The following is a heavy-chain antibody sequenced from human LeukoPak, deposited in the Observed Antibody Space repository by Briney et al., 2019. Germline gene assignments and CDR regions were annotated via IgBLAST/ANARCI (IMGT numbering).Heavy chain of an antibody. Sequence: ASVKVSCKASGYTSSNSGVSWLRQAPGQGLEWMGWISACNGNTNYAQKFQDRVAMTTDTSTNTAYMELRSLRSDDTAVYYCAKSIKVALSGAYFDPWGQGTLDTVSS. CDR3: AKSIKVALSGAYFDP. V-gene: IGHV1-18*01. D-gene: IGHD6-19*01. CDR2: ISACNGNT. CDR1: GYTSSNSG. J-gene: IGHJ5*02.